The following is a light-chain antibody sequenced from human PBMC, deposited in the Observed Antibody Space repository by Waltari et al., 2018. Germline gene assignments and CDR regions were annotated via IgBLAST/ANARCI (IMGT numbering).Light chain of an antibody. Sequence: EIVMTQSPATLFVSPGERATLSCRASQSISSNLAWYQQKPGHAPRLLMYGASTRATAIPARFSGSGSGTEFALTISSLQSEDSAVYYCQQYQNWPQTFGQGTKLQIK. CDR3: QQYQNWPQT. V-gene: IGKV3-15*01. CDR2: GAS. J-gene: IGKJ2*01. CDR1: QSISSN.